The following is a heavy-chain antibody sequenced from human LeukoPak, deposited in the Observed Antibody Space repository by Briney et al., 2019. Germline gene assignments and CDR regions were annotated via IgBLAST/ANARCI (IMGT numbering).Heavy chain of an antibody. D-gene: IGHD3-10*01. CDR3: ASRSVRGVITQDY. Sequence: ASVKVSCKASGGTFSSYAISWVRQAPGQGLEWMGGIIPIFGAANYAQKFQGRVTITADKSTSTAYMELSSLRSEDTAVYYCASRSVRGVITQDYWGQGTLVTVSS. V-gene: IGHV1-69*06. CDR1: GGTFSSYA. J-gene: IGHJ4*02. CDR2: IIPIFGAA.